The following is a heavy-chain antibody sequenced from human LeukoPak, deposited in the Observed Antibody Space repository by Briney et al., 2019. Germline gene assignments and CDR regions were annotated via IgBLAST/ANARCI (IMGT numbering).Heavy chain of an antibody. V-gene: IGHV4-39*01. CDR2: FFYSGST. J-gene: IGHJ5*02. D-gene: IGHD6-13*01. Sequence: SETLSLTCTVSGGSISSSSYYWGWIRQTPGKGLEWIGSFFYSGSTYYNPSLKSRVTISVDTSKNHFSLSLSSVTAADTAVYYYARQATYSSSWTSFDPWGQGTLVTVSS. CDR3: ARQATYSSSWTSFDP. CDR1: GGSISSSSYY.